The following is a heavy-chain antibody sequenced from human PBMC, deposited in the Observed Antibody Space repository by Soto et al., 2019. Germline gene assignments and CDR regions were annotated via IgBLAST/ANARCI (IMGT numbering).Heavy chain of an antibody. CDR2: SSNRDRST. Sequence: GGSLRLSCAASGFIFSDYYMTWMRQAPGKGLEWLSCSSNRDRSTYYADSVKDRFVVSKDNAKNLVYLQMNSLRAEDTAVYFCARAWKIEKFGVISMSKGLDVWGQGTTVTVSS. V-gene: IGHV3-11*01. J-gene: IGHJ6*02. D-gene: IGHD3-3*01. CDR1: GFIFSDYY. CDR3: ARAWKIEKFGVISMSKGLDV.